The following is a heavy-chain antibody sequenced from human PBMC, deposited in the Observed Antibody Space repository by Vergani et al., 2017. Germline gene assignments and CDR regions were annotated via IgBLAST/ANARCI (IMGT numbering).Heavy chain of an antibody. J-gene: IGHJ4*02. Sequence: EVQLLESGGGLVQPGESLRLSCAASGFTFSSYAMSWVRQAPGKGLEWVSAISGSGGSTYYADSVKGRFTISRDNSKNTLYLQMNSLRAEDTAVYYCAKPEIFGVVIIPVGYWGQGTLVTVSS. CDR1: GFTFSSYA. CDR3: AKPEIFGVVIIPVGY. CDR2: ISGSGGST. D-gene: IGHD3-3*01. V-gene: IGHV3-23*01.